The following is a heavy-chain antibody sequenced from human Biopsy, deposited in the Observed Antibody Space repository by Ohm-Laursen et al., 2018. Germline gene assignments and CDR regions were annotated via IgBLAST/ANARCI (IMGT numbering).Heavy chain of an antibody. J-gene: IGHJ4*02. CDR2: IYYSGTT. Sequence: SDTLSLTCTVSGGSISSYYWNWIRQPPGKGLEWIGYIYYSGTTDYSLSFKSRVTISIDKSKNQFFLKLSSVTAEDTAVYYCARDDAVTVIRGLYYWGQGALVTVSS. D-gene: IGHD2-21*02. CDR1: GGSISSYY. CDR3: ARDDAVTVIRGLYY. V-gene: IGHV4-59*07.